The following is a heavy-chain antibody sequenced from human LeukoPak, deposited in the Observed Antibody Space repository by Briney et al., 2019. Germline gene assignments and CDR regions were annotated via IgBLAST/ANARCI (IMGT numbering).Heavy chain of an antibody. CDR3: ARSHDHLWGNYPDY. D-gene: IGHD3-16*02. V-gene: IGHV4-34*01. CDR1: GGSFSGYY. CDR2: IHHDGRI. J-gene: IGHJ4*02. Sequence: SETLSLTCAVYGGSFSGYYWGWIRQPPGKGLEWIGGIHHDGRINYNPSLKSRVTLSVDKSKNQFSLRLNSVTAADTAMYYCARSHDHLWGNYPDYWGQGTLVTVSS.